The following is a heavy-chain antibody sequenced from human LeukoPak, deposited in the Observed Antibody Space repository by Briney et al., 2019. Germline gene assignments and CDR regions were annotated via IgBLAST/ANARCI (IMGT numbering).Heavy chain of an antibody. D-gene: IGHD1-20*01. CDR2: INPSGGST. Sequence: GASVKVSCKASGYTFTSYYMHWVRQAPGQGLEWMGIINPSGGSTNYAQKFQGRVTMTRDTSTSTVYMELSSLRSEDTAVYYCARDAPANWNDVYYYYGMDVWGQGTTVTVSS. V-gene: IGHV1-46*01. J-gene: IGHJ6*02. CDR3: ARDAPANWNDVYYYYGMDV. CDR1: GYTFTSYY.